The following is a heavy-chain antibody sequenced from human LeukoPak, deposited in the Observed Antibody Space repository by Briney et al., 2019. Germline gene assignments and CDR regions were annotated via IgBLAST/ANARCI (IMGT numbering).Heavy chain of an antibody. J-gene: IGHJ6*03. V-gene: IGHV3-23*01. D-gene: IGHD6-25*01. Sequence: GGSLRLSCAASGFTFSTYGMSWVRQTPGKGVEWVSGISSSGSRKDYAASVKGRFTISRDSSKNTVYLKMKSLRDEDTAVYYCAKDGAAAGSDRATYYMDVWGKGTTVTVS. CDR1: GFTFSTYG. CDR3: AKDGAAAGSDRATYYMDV. CDR2: ISSSGSRK.